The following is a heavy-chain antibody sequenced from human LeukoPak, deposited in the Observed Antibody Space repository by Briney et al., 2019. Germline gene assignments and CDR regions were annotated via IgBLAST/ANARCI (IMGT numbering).Heavy chain of an antibody. CDR3: ARDLNWETY. V-gene: IGHV3-23*01. CDR2: VSASGGRT. D-gene: IGHD7-27*01. J-gene: IGHJ4*02. CDR1: GFTFSSYG. Sequence: PGGTLRLSCAASGFTFSSYGMSWVRQTPGKGLEWVSRVSASGGRTYYADSVKGRFTISRDNSKNSLYLQMNSLRAEDTAVYYCARDLNWETYWGQGTLVSVSS.